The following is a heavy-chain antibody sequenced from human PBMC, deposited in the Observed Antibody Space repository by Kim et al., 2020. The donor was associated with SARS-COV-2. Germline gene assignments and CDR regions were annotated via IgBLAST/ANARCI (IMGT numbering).Heavy chain of an antibody. V-gene: IGHV3-15*01. CDR3: TTGFLERYWVGYYGM. CDR1: GFTFSNAW. J-gene: IGHJ6*01. CDR2: IKSKTDGGIT. D-gene: IGHD3-3*01. Sequence: GGSLRLSCAASGFTFSNAWMSWVRQAPGKGLEWVGRIKSKTDGGITDYAAPVKGRFTISRDDSKNTLYLQMNSLKTEDTAVYYCTTGFLERYWVGYYGM.